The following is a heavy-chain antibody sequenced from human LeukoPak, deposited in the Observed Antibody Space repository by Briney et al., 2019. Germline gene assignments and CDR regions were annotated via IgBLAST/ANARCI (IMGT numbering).Heavy chain of an antibody. J-gene: IGHJ3*02. CDR1: GYTFTGYY. Sequence: ASVKVSCKASGYTFTGYYMHWVRQAPGQGLEWMGWINPNSGGTNYAQKFQGWVTMTRDTSISTAYMELSRLRSDDTAVYYCARVDIAAAGVRGYAFDIWGQGTMVTVSS. V-gene: IGHV1-2*04. CDR2: INPNSGGT. CDR3: ARVDIAAAGVRGYAFDI. D-gene: IGHD6-13*01.